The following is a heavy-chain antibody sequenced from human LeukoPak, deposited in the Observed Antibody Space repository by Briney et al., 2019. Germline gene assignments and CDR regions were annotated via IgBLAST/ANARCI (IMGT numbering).Heavy chain of an antibody. CDR3: ARTPTYNSSWSDDY. CDR1: GGSFSGYY. V-gene: IGHV4-34*01. CDR2: INHSGST. D-gene: IGHD6-13*01. J-gene: IGHJ4*02. Sequence: SETLSLTCAVYGGSFSGYYWSWVRQPPGNGLEWIGEINHSGSTNYNPSLKSRVTISVDTSKNQFSLKLSSVTAADTAVYYCARTPTYNSSWSDDYWGQGTLVTVSS.